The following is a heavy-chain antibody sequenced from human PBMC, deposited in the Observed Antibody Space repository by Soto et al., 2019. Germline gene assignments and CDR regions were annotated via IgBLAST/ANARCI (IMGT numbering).Heavy chain of an antibody. CDR3: AKGRYDSSGYYFEGDAFDI. CDR2: ISWDGGST. D-gene: IGHD3-22*01. Sequence: GSLRLSCAASGFTFDDYTMHWVRQAPGKGLEWVSLISWDGGSTYYADSVKGRFTIFRDNSKNSLYLQMNSLRTEDTALYYCAKGRYDSSGYYFEGDAFDIWGQGTMVTVSS. CDR1: GFTFDDYT. V-gene: IGHV3-43*01. J-gene: IGHJ3*02.